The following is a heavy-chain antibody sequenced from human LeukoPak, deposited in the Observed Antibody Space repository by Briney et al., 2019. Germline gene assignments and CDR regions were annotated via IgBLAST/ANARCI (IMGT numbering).Heavy chain of an antibody. D-gene: IGHD3-3*01. V-gene: IGHV4-39*07. J-gene: IGHJ4*02. Sequence: PSETLSLTCTVSGGSISSSSYYWGWIRQPPGKGLEWIGSIYYSGSTYYNPSLKSRVTISVDTPKNQFSLRLSSVTAADTAVYYCARGVLTIFGVVIIRYFDYWGQGTLVTVSS. CDR3: ARGVLTIFGVVIIRYFDY. CDR2: IYYSGST. CDR1: GGSISSSSYY.